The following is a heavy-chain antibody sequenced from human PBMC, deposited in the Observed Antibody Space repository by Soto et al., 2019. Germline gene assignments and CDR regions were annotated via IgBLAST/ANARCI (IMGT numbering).Heavy chain of an antibody. CDR3: ARRIPNYYMDV. V-gene: IGHV4-34*01. CDR1: GGSSSGYY. J-gene: IGHJ6*03. Sequence: SETLSLTCAVYGGSSSGYYWNWIRQPPGKGLEWIGEINHSGSTNYNPSLKSRVTISVDTSKNQFSLKLSSVTAADTAVYYCARRIPNYYMDVWGKGTTVTVSS. CDR2: INHSGST.